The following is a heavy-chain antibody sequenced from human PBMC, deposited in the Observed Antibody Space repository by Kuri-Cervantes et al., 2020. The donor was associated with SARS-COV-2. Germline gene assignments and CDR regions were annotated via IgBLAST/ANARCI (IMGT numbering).Heavy chain of an antibody. Sequence: ETLSLTCAASGFTVSSNYMSWVRQAPGKGLEWVSVIYSGGSTYYADSVQGRFTISRDNSKNTLYLQMNSLRVEDTAVYYCAREDRYGGNLNWFDPWGQGTLVPSPQ. D-gene: IGHD1-26*01. CDR2: IYSGGST. CDR3: AREDRYGGNLNWFDP. CDR1: GFTVSSNY. J-gene: IGHJ5*02. V-gene: IGHV3-53*01.